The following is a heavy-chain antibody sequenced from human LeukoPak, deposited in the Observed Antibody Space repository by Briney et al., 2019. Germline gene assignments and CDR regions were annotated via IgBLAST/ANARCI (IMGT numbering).Heavy chain of an antibody. CDR1: GFSLSTSGVG. CDR3: AHRRSGSSGSYYFDY. D-gene: IGHD6-19*01. CDR2: IYWDDDK. V-gene: IGHV2-5*02. Sequence: SGPTLVNPTQTLTLTCTFSGFSLSTSGVGVGWIRQPPGKALEWLALIYWDDDKRYSPSLKSRLTITKDTSRNQVVLTVTNMDPVDTATYYCAHRRSGSSGSYYFDYWGQGALVTVSS. J-gene: IGHJ4*02.